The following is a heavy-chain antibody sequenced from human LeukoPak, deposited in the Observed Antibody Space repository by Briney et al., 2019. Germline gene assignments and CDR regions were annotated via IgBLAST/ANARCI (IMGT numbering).Heavy chain of an antibody. Sequence: GGSLRLSCAAYGFTFSSYSMNWVRQAPGKGLEWVSFISTSSSYIYYADSVKGRFTISRDNAKNSLYLEMNSLRAEDTAVYYCARAATYYYDSSGRDAFDIWGQGTMVTVSS. D-gene: IGHD3-22*01. CDR1: GFTFSSYS. J-gene: IGHJ3*02. CDR2: ISTSSSYI. CDR3: ARAATYYYDSSGRDAFDI. V-gene: IGHV3-21*01.